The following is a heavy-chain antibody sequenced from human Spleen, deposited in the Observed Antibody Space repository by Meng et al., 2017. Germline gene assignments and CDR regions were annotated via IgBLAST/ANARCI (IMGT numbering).Heavy chain of an antibody. CDR3: ARDQPWLVPQNYYGMDV. J-gene: IGHJ6*02. CDR1: GGSISSSSYY. Sequence: GGSLRLSCTVSGGSISSSSYYWGWIRQPPGKGLEWVANIKQDGSEKYYVDSVKGRFTISRDNAKNSLYLQMNSLRAEDTAVYYCARDQPWLVPQNYYGMDVWGQGTTVTVSS. V-gene: IGHV3-7*01. CDR2: IKQDGSEK. D-gene: IGHD6-19*01.